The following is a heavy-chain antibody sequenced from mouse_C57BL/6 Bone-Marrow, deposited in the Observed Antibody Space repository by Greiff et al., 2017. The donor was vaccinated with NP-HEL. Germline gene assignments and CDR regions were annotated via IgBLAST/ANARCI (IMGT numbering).Heavy chain of an antibody. CDR2: IYPRSGNT. V-gene: IGHV1-81*01. J-gene: IGHJ4*01. Sequence: QVQLQQSGAELARPGASVKLSCKASGYTFTSYGISWVKQRTGQGLEWIGEIYPRSGNTYYNEKFKGKATLTADKSSSTAYVELRSLTSEDSAVYVCARGGTTVVGDAMDYWGQGTSVTVSS. CDR1: GYTFTSYG. D-gene: IGHD1-1*01. CDR3: ARGGTTVVGDAMDY.